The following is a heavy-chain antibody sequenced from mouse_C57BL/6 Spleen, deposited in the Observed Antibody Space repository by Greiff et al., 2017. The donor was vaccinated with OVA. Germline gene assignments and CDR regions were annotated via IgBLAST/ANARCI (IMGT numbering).Heavy chain of an antibody. Sequence: EVHLVESGGGLVKPGGSLKLSCAASGFTFSDYGMHWVRQAPEKGLEWVAYISSGNSTIYYADTVKGRFTISRDNAKNTLFLQMTSLRSEDTAMYDCLNWDRDYWGQGTTLTVSS. J-gene: IGHJ2*01. D-gene: IGHD4-1*02. CDR2: ISSGNSTI. CDR1: GFTFSDYG. CDR3: LNWDRDY. V-gene: IGHV5-17*01.